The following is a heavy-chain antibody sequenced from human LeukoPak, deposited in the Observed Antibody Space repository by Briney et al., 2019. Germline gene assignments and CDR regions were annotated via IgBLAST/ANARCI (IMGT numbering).Heavy chain of an antibody. J-gene: IGHJ4*02. V-gene: IGHV1-2*02. Sequence: GASVKVSCKASGYTFTGYYMHWVRQAPGQGLEWMGWINPNSGGTNYAQKFQGRVTMTRDTSISTAYMELSRLRSEDTAVYYCARDSPYYYDSSDPGGIDYWGQGTLVTVSS. CDR1: GYTFTGYY. CDR3: ARDSPYYYDSSDPGGIDY. CDR2: INPNSGGT. D-gene: IGHD3-22*01.